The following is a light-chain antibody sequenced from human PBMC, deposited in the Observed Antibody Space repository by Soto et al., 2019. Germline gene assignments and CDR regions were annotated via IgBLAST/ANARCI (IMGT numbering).Light chain of an antibody. CDR3: QHHHNLPH. V-gene: IGKV1-33*01. CDR1: QAINNY. CDR2: DAS. Sequence: DIQMTQSPSSLSASVGDRVTITCQASQAINNYLHWYQQKPGKAPKLLIYDASNLEKGAPSRFSGSRSGTDFTFDISSLQPEDVATYYCQHHHNLPHFGQGTKVEIK. J-gene: IGKJ1*01.